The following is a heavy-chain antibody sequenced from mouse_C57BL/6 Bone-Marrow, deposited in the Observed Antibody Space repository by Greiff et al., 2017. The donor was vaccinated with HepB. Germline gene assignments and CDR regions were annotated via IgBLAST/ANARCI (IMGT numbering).Heavy chain of an antibody. D-gene: IGHD1-1*01. CDR2: IYPSDSET. J-gene: IGHJ2*01. Sequence: QVHLQQPGAELVRPWSSVKLSCKASGYTFTSYWMDWVKQRPGQGLEWIGNIYPSDSETHYNQKFKDKATLTVDKSSSTAYMQLSSLTSEDSAVYYCARRGFITTVVATDYWGQGTTLTVSS. CDR1: GYTFTSYW. CDR3: ARRGFITTVVATDY. V-gene: IGHV1-61*01.